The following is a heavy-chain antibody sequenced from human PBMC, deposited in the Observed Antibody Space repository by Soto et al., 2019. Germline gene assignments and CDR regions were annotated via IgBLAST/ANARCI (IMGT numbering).Heavy chain of an antibody. CDR3: ARRGLGNGFDI. CDR1: GYSFTHYW. J-gene: IGHJ3*02. CDR2: IYPYDSAT. Sequence: PGASLTLSWQGSGYSFTHYWLGWVRQMPGKGLEWMGIIYPYDSATRYSPSFQGQVILSADKSINTAYLQWSGLEASDTAMYFCARRGLGNGFDIWGQGTMVTVSS. D-gene: IGHD3-16*01. V-gene: IGHV5-51*01.